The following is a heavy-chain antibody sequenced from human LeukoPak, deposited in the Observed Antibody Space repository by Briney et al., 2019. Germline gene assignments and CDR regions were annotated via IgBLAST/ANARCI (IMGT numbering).Heavy chain of an antibody. CDR1: GFTFDDYG. CDR3: VRRKPLDYYYYYMDV. CDR2: INWNGGST. D-gene: IGHD1-14*01. J-gene: IGHJ6*03. Sequence: PGGSLRLSCAASGFTFDDYGMSWVRQAPGKGLEWVSGINWNGGSTGYADSVKGRFTISRDNTKNSLYLQMNSLRAEDTALYYCVRRKPLDYYYYYMDVWGKGTTVTVSS. V-gene: IGHV3-20*04.